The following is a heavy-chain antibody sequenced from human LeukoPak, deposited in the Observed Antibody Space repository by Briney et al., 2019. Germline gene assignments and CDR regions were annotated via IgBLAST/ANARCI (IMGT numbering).Heavy chain of an antibody. D-gene: IGHD2-2*01. CDR2: INPSGGST. Sequence: ASVKVSCKASGCTFTSYYMHWVRQAPGQGLEWMGIINPSGGSTSYAQKFQGRVTITTDESTSTAYMELSSLRSEDTAVYYCARGDIVVVPASYDYYYYYYMDVWGKGTTVTVSS. CDR3: ARGDIVVVPASYDYYYYYYMDV. CDR1: GCTFTSYY. V-gene: IGHV1-46*01. J-gene: IGHJ6*03.